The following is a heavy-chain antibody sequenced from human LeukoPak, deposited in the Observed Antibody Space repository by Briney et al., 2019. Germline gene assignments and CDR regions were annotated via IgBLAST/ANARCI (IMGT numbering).Heavy chain of an antibody. D-gene: IGHD2-8*01. V-gene: IGHV4-59*08. Sequence: PSETLSLTYVDSLDSLSVDFSTSVPQPPGKGLEWIGDSYHSSNTNYKPSLKSRGTISLHKSKNQLSLKLLSVNAADTAVYYCARRTRVAPVYDIPGWGQRILVTVSS. CDR3: ARRTRVAPVYDIPG. CDR1: LDSLSVDF. J-gene: IGHJ4*02. CDR2: SYHSSNT.